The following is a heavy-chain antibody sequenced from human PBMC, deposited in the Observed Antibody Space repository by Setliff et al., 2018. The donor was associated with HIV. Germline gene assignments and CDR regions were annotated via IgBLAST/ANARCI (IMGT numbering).Heavy chain of an antibody. D-gene: IGHD2-21*02. Sequence: PGGSLRLSCSASGFTFSSYAIPWVRQAPGKGLEWVSYISPGGSTIYYADSVKCRFTVSRDNAKNSLYRHMNNLRAEDTAVYYCASAGGGNSGTRWFDYWGQGALVTVAS. CDR1: GFTFSSYA. CDR2: ISPGGSTI. V-gene: IGHV3-48*01. J-gene: IGHJ4*02. CDR3: ASAGGGNSGTRWFDY.